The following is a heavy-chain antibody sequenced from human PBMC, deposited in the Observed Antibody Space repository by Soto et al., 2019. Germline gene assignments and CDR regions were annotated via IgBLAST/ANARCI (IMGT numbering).Heavy chain of an antibody. D-gene: IGHD1-1*01. Sequence: EVQLVESGGDLVQPGGSLRLSCAASGFTFSSHNMNWVRQAPGKGLEWISYIGNSGTAMYYADSVQGRFTVSRDNAKNSLYLYLNSLRAEDTAVYYCAREMGTPPARGLDYWCQGTQVTVSS. CDR1: GFTFSSHN. V-gene: IGHV3-48*01. CDR3: AREMGTPPARGLDY. CDR2: IGNSGTAM. J-gene: IGHJ4*02.